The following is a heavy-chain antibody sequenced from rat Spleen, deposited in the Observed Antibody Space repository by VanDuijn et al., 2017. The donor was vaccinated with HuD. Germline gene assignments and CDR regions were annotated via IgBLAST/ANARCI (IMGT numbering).Heavy chain of an antibody. V-gene: IGHV5S10*01. D-gene: IGHD4-3*01. Sequence: EVQLVESGGGLVQPGRSLKLSCAAAGFTFSDYNMAWVRQAPKQGLEWVATIFYDGNRAYYRDSVKGRFSVSRDNAKSTLYLQMDSLRSEDTATYYCATQSIIRVPLFDYWGQGVMVTVSS. CDR2: IFYDGNRA. CDR1: GFTFSDYN. CDR3: ATQSIIRVPLFDY. J-gene: IGHJ2*01.